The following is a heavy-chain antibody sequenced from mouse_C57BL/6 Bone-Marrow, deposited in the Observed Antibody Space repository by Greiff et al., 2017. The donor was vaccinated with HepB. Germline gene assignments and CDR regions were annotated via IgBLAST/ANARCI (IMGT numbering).Heavy chain of an antibody. CDR1: GFTFSDFY. J-gene: IGHJ1*03. CDR2: SRNKANDYTT. V-gene: IGHV7-1*01. Sequence: EVTVVESGGGLVQSGRSLRLSCATSGFTFSDFYMEWVRQAPGKGLEWIAASRNKANDYTTEYSASVKGRFIVSRDTSQSILYLQMNALRAEDTAIYYCARDAADDGYFWYFDVWGTGTTVTVSS. D-gene: IGHD2-3*01. CDR3: ARDAADDGYFWYFDV.